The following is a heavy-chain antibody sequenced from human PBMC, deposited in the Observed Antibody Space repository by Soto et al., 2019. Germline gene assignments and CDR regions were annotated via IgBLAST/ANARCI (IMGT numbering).Heavy chain of an antibody. V-gene: IGHV1-69*08. CDR1: GGTFSSYT. D-gene: IGHD6-13*01. CDR3: ARDQPLVNDYYGMDV. Sequence: QVQLVQSGAEVKKPGSSVKVSCKASGGTFSSYTISWVRQAPGQGLEWMGRIIPILGIANYAQKFQGRVTITADKATSTAYMELSSLRSEDTAVYYCARDQPLVNDYYGMDVWGQGTTVTVSS. CDR2: IIPILGIA. J-gene: IGHJ6*02.